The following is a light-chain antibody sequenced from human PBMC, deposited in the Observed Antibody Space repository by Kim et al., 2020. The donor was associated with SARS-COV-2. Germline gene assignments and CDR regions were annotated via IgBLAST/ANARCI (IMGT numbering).Light chain of an antibody. V-gene: IGLV1-44*01. Sequence: QSVLTQPPSASGTPGQRVTISCSGSSSNIGSNTVNWYQQLPGTAPKLLIYSNNQRPSGVPDRFSGSKSGNTASLTISGLQAEDEADYYCSSSASSSTYVFGTGTKVTVL. J-gene: IGLJ1*01. CDR2: SNN. CDR3: SSSASSSTYV. CDR1: SSNIGSNT.